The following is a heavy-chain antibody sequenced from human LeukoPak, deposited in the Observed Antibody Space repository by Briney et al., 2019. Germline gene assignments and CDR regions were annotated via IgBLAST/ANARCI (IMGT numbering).Heavy chain of an antibody. Sequence: PSQTLSLTCTVSGGSISSGDYYWSWIRQPPGKGLEWIGYIYYSGSTYYNPSLKSRVTISVDTSKNQFSLKLSSVTAADTAVYYCARVADDWNQLDYWGQGTLVTVSS. J-gene: IGHJ4*02. D-gene: IGHD1-1*01. CDR2: IYYSGST. V-gene: IGHV4-30-4*08. CDR1: GGSISSGDYY. CDR3: ARVADDWNQLDY.